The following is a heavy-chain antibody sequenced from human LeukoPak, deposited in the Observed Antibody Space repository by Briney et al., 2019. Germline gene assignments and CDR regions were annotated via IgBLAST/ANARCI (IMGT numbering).Heavy chain of an antibody. D-gene: IGHD5-12*01. CDR3: ARDLRGGYNAFDI. J-gene: IGHJ3*02. Sequence: GGSLRLSCAASGFTVSSNYMSWVRQAPGKGLEWVSVIYNGGSTYYADSVKGRFTISRDNSKNTLYLQMNSLRAEDTAVYYCARDLRGGYNAFDIWGQGTMVTVSS. V-gene: IGHV3-53*01. CDR1: GFTVSSNY. CDR2: IYNGGST.